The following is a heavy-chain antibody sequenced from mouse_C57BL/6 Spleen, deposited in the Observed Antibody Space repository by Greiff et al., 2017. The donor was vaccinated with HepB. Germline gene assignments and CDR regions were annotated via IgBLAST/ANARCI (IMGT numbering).Heavy chain of an antibody. Sequence: VKLMESGAELVRPGTSVKMSCKASGYTFTNYWIGWAKQRPGHGLEWIGDIYPGGGYTNYNETFKGKATLTADKSSSTAYMQFSSLTSEDSAIYYCARRVGAYAMDYWGQGTSVTVSS. CDR3: ARRVGAYAMDY. V-gene: IGHV1-63*01. CDR1: GYTFTNYW. CDR2: IYPGGGYT. J-gene: IGHJ4*01.